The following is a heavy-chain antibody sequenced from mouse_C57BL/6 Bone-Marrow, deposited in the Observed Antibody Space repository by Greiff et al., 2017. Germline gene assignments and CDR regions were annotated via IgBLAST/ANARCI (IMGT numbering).Heavy chain of an antibody. D-gene: IGHD2-2*01. Sequence: VQLQESGAELVKPGASVKISCKASGYAFSSYWMNWVKQRPGKGLEWIGQIYPGDGDTNYNGKFKGKATLTADKSSSTAYMQLSSLTSEDSAVYFCARSLVVTTWGWDYWGQGTTLTVSS. V-gene: IGHV1-80*01. J-gene: IGHJ2*01. CDR3: ARSLVVTTWGWDY. CDR2: IYPGDGDT. CDR1: GYAFSSYW.